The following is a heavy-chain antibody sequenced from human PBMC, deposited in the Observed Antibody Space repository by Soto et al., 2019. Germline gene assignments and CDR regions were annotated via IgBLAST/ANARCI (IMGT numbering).Heavy chain of an antibody. CDR1: GYTFTNFG. CDR3: AGGGAPFDY. CDR2: ISAYNGNT. D-gene: IGHD3-16*01. Sequence: QVQLVQSGAEVKKPGASVKVPCKASGYTFTNFGISWVRQAPGQGLEWMGWISAYNGNTNYAQNFEGTATRTTDTSASTGYMERRSLGSVATAVYYCAGGGAPFDYWGQVTLVTVSS. V-gene: IGHV1-18*01. J-gene: IGHJ4*02.